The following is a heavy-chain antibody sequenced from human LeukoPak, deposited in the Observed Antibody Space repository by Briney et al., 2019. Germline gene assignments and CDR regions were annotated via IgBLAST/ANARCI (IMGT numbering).Heavy chain of an antibody. V-gene: IGHV5-51*01. CDR3: ARALVGAATLSY. CDR1: GYSITTYW. Sequence: GESLKISCKGSGYSITTYWIAWVRQMPGKGLEWMGVIYPGDSDTRYSPSFQGQVTPSADKSISTAYLQWNSLKASDTAIYYCARALVGAATLSYWGQGTLVTVSS. D-gene: IGHD1-26*01. J-gene: IGHJ4*02. CDR2: IYPGDSDT.